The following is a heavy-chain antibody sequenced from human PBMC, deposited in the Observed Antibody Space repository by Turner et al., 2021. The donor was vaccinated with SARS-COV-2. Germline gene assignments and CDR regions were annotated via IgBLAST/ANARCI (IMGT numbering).Heavy chain of an antibody. CDR3: ASQASYDDPDGYYPRRFYH. J-gene: IGHJ4*02. CDR2: IYYSGSV. D-gene: IGHD2-2*03. CDR1: GYSTSSVIYY. Sequence: QPPLQASGPGLVKSSETLSRTWNVSGYSTSSVIYYWAWIRQSPGGALEWIGSIYYSGSVHANPSLKSRMAMSVDTARNQYSCRLTSVTAADAGVYYLASQASYDDPDGYYPRRFYHWGRGALITVSS. V-gene: IGHV4-39*01.